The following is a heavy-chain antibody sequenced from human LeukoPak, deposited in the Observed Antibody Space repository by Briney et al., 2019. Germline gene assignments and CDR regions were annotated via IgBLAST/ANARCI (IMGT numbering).Heavy chain of an antibody. CDR3: GKGNEIDY. Sequence: PGGSLRLSCAASGFTFSSYSMNWVRQAPGKGLEWVAFIRHNASATNYADSVRGRFTVSRDNSKNTLYLQMNSLRPEDTAVYYCGKGNEIDYWGPGTLVTVSS. CDR2: IRHNASAT. V-gene: IGHV3-30*02. CDR1: GFTFSSYS. D-gene: IGHD1-1*01. J-gene: IGHJ4*02.